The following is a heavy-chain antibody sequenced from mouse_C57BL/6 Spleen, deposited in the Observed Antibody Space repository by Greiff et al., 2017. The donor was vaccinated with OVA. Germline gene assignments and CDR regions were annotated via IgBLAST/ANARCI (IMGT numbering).Heavy chain of an antibody. CDR3: ARGQRSSWFGY. D-gene: IGHD1-1*01. J-gene: IGHJ3*01. Sequence: EVKLMESGGGLVKPGGSLKLSCAASGFTFSSYAMSWVRQTPEKRLEWVATISDGGSYTYYPDNVKGRFTISRDNAKNNLYLQMSHLKSEDTAMYYCARGQRSSWFGYWGQGTLVTVSA. V-gene: IGHV5-4*03. CDR1: GFTFSSYA. CDR2: ISDGGSYT.